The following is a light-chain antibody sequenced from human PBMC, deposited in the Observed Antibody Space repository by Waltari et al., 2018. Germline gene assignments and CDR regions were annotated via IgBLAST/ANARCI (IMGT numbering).Light chain of an antibody. Sequence: SALTQPASVSGSPGQSITISCTGTSSDVGGYNYVSWYQQHPGKAPKLMIYDVSNRPSGVSNRFSGSKSGNTASLTISGLQAEDEADYYCSSHTSSRTVVFGGGTKLTVL. CDR3: SSHTSSRTVV. V-gene: IGLV2-14*03. CDR1: SSDVGGYNY. J-gene: IGLJ2*01. CDR2: DVS.